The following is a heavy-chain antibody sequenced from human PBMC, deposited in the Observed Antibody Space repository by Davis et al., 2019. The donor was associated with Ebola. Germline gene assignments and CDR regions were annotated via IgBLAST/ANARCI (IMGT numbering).Heavy chain of an antibody. CDR2: IRYDGSNK. CDR1: GFTFSSYG. Sequence: GGSLRLSCAASGFTFSSYGMHWVRQAPGKGLEWVAFIRYDGSNKYYADSVKGRFTISRDNSKNTLYLQMNSLRAEDTAVYYCARGFGAAMYKYDVWGQGTTVTVSS. V-gene: IGHV3-30*02. J-gene: IGHJ6*02. CDR3: ARGFGAAMYKYDV. D-gene: IGHD2-2*01.